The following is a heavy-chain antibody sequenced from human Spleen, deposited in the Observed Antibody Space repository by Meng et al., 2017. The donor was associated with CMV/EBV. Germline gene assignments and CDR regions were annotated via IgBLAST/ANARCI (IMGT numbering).Heavy chain of an antibody. Sequence: QVQLQESGPGLVKPSETLSLTCTVAGGSISSYYLSWIRQPPGKGLEWIGYIYYSGSTNYNPSLKSRVTISVDTSKNQFSLKLSSVTAADTAVYYCARSPYYDFWSGLEWFDPWGQGTLVTVSS. J-gene: IGHJ5*02. CDR2: IYYSGST. V-gene: IGHV4-59*01. CDR1: GGSISSYY. CDR3: ARSPYYDFWSGLEWFDP. D-gene: IGHD3-3*01.